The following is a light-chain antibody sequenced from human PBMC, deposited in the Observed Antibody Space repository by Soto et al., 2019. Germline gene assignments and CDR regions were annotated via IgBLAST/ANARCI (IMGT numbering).Light chain of an antibody. CDR1: QSVRSH. CDR2: GAS. Sequence: EVVMTQSPATLSVSPGERVTLSCRASQSVRSHFAWYLQKPGQAPRLLIYGASTRATGIPARFSGSGSGTEFTLTISSLQSEDFAVYYCQQYDNWPPLTVGGGTKVEIK. CDR3: QQYDNWPPLT. V-gene: IGKV3-15*01. J-gene: IGKJ4*01.